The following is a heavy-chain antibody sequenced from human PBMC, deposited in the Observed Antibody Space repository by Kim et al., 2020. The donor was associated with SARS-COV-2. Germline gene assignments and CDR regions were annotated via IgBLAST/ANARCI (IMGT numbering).Heavy chain of an antibody. Sequence: SETLSLTCTVSGGSISSSSYYWGWIRQPPGKGLEWIGSIYYSGSTYYNPSLKSRVTISVDTSKNQFSLKLSSVTAADTAVYYCARVYCSSTSCYMNNWFDPWGQGTLVTVSS. CDR2: IYYSGST. CDR1: GGSISSSSYY. J-gene: IGHJ5*02. D-gene: IGHD2-2*02. CDR3: ARVYCSSTSCYMNNWFDP. V-gene: IGHV4-39*01.